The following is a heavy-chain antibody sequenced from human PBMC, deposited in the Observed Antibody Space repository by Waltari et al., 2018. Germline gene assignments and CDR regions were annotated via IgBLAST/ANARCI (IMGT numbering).Heavy chain of an antibody. CDR2: IYPNNGGP. CDR3: AREFSGSYYVGDY. Sequence: QVQLVQSGAEVKKPGASVKISCKTSGYSFTSYFIHWVRQDPAGQGLEWMGIIYPNNGGPVYPQRFRGRVSITSDTSSSTVYMELSSLTSEDTAVYYCAREFSGSYYVGDYWGQGTSVTVSS. V-gene: IGHV1-46*01. D-gene: IGHD1-26*01. J-gene: IGHJ4*02. CDR1: GYSFTSYF.